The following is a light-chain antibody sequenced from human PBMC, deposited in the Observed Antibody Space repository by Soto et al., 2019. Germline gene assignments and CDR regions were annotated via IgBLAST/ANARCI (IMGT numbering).Light chain of an antibody. V-gene: IGLV2-11*01. J-gene: IGLJ1*01. Sequence: QSALTQPRSVSGSPGQSVTISCTGTNSDVGAYNYVSWYQQHPGKAPKLMISEVTNRPSGVSDRFSGSKSGNTASLTISGLQAEDEDDYYCSSFTSRFTFVFGTGTKVTVL. CDR2: EVT. CDR1: NSDVGAYNY. CDR3: SSFTSRFTFV.